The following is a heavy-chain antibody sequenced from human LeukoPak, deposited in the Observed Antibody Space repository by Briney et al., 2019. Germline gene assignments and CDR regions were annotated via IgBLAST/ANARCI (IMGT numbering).Heavy chain of an antibody. J-gene: IGHJ6*03. CDR2: INPNSGGT. Sequence: ASVKVSCTASGYTFTGYYMHWVRQAPGQGLEWMGWINPNSGGTNYAQKFQGRVTMTRDTSISTAYMELSRLRSDDTAVYYCARARHHGYSSSWLRYYYYYYMDVWGKGTTVTVSS. V-gene: IGHV1-2*02. D-gene: IGHD6-13*01. CDR1: GYTFTGYY. CDR3: ARARHHGYSSSWLRYYYYYYMDV.